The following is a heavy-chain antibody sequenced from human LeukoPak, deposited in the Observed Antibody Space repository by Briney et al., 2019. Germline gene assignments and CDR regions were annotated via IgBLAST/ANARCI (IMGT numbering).Heavy chain of an antibody. V-gene: IGHV3-23*01. D-gene: IGHD6-13*01. Sequence: PGGSLRLSCAASGFTFSSYAMNWVRQAPGKGLEWVAAISGSGGSTYYADSVKGRFTISRDNSKNTLYLQMNSLRAEDTAVYYCAKGLIAAAGPFQHWGQGTLVTVSS. CDR3: AKGLIAAAGPFQH. J-gene: IGHJ1*01. CDR1: GFTFSSYA. CDR2: ISGSGGST.